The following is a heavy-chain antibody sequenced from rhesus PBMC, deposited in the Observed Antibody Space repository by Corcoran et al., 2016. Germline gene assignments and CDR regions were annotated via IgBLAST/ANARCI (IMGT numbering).Heavy chain of an antibody. CDR1: GGSIRSNY. D-gene: IGHD4-23*01. CDR2: IYGSGGST. V-gene: IGHV4-160*01. Sequence: QVQLQESGPGLVKPSETLSLTCAFSGGSIRSNYWSWIRQATGKGLEWIGRIYGSGGSTDNNPSLTSRVTISTDTSKNQFSLKLSSVTAADTAVYYCARGTVTDYYGLDSWGQGVVVTVSS. CDR3: ARGTVTDYYGLDS. J-gene: IGHJ6*01.